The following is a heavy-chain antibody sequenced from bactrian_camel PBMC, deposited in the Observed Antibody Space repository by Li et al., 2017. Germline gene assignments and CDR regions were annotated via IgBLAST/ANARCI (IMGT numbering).Heavy chain of an antibody. Sequence: VQLVESGGGSVQPGGSLRLSCVASVFPHSTKCMDWFRQAPGQEREGVAAIDSAGGTTYYADSVKGRFTISKDNAKNTLYLQMSSLKSEDTAMYYCAANFFRGRPSYTCTSSGRHSDFVNWGQGTQVTVS. CDR2: IDSAGGTT. CDR1: VFPHSTKC. CDR3: AANFFRGRPSYTCTSSGRHSDFVN. J-gene: IGHJ6*01. V-gene: IGHV3S1*01. D-gene: IGHD5*01.